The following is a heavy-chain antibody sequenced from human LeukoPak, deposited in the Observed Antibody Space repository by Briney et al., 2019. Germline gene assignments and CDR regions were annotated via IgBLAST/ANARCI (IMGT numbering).Heavy chain of an antibody. CDR1: GGTFSSYA. J-gene: IGHJ5*02. CDR3: ARDTRSDSNWFDP. V-gene: IGHV1-69*05. CDR2: IIPIFGTA. Sequence: ASVKVSCKASGGTFSSYAISWVRQAPGQGLEWMGGIIPIFGTANYAQKFQGRVTITTDESTSTAYMELSSLRSEDTAVYYCARDTRSDSNWFDPWGQGTLVTVSS.